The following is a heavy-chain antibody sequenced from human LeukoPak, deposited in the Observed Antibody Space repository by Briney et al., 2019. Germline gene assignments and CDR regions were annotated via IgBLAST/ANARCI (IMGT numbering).Heavy chain of an antibody. CDR1: GFTFSSYG. CDR2: ISYDGSK. J-gene: IGHJ6*02. V-gene: IGHV3-30*03. Sequence: GRSLRLSCAASGFTFSSYGMHWVRQAPGKGLEWVAVISYDGSKYYADSVKGRFTISRDNSKNTLYLQMNSLRAEDTAVYYCASGMDVWGQGTTVTVSS. CDR3: ASGMDV.